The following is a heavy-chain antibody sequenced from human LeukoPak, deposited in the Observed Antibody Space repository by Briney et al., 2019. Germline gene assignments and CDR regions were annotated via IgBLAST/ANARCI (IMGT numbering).Heavy chain of an antibody. CDR2: IIPIFGTA. CDR1: GGTFSSYA. V-gene: IGHV1-69*05. Sequence: SVKVSCKASGGTFSSYAISWVRQAPGQGLEWMGGIIPIFGTANYAQKFQGRVTITTDESTSTAYMELSSLRSEDTAVYYCARAENYYDSSGYYLPLGYWGQGTLVTVSS. D-gene: IGHD3-22*01. J-gene: IGHJ4*02. CDR3: ARAENYYDSSGYYLPLGY.